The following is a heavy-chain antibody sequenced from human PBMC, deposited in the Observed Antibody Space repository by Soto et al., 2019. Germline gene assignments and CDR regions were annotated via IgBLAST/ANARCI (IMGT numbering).Heavy chain of an antibody. CDR3: TTAVWYRASRFDY. CDR2: IKSKTDGGTT. D-gene: IGHD6-13*01. CDR1: GFTFSNAW. V-gene: IGHV3-15*01. Sequence: GGSLRLSCAASGFTFSNAWMSWVRQAPGKGLEWVGRIKSKTDGGTTDYAAPVKGRFTISRDDSKNTLYLQMNSLKTEDTAVYYCTTAVWYRASRFDYWGQGTLVTVAS. J-gene: IGHJ4*02.